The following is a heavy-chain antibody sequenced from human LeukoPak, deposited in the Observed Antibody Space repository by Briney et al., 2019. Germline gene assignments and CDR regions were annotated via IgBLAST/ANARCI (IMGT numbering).Heavy chain of an antibody. CDR2: ISSSGSI. D-gene: IGHD3-22*01. Sequence: AGGSLRLSCAASGFTFSDNYMSWIRQAPGKGLEWVSYISSSGSIYYADSVKGRFTISRDNAKNSLYLQMNSLRAEDTAVYYCARDWRDSSGKFPNDAFDIWGQGTMVTVSS. CDR3: ARDWRDSSGKFPNDAFDI. CDR1: GFTFSDNY. J-gene: IGHJ3*02. V-gene: IGHV3-11*04.